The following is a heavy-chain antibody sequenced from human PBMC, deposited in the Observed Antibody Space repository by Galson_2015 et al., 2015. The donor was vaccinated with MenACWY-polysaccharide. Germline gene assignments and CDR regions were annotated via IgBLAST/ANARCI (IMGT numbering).Heavy chain of an antibody. CDR2: IIPILGIA. J-gene: IGHJ6*02. V-gene: IGHV1-69*04. CDR3: ARERRVVTSYVYYYYGMDV. CDR1: GGTFSSYT. D-gene: IGHD3-3*01. Sequence: SVKVSCKASGGTFSSYTISWVRQAPGQGLEWMGRIIPILGIANYAQKFQGRVTITADKSTSTAYMELSSLRSEDTAVYYCARERRVVTSYVYYYYGMDVWGQGTTVTVSS.